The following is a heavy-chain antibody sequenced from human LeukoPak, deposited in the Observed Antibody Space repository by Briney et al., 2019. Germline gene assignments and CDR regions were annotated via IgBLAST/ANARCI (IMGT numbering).Heavy chain of an antibody. CDR2: IYSGGTT. V-gene: IGHV3-53*01. Sequence: GGSLRLSCAASGFTVSSNFMSWVRQAPGKGLEWVSVIYSGGTTYYADSLKGRFTISRDNSKNTLYLQMNSLRAEDTAVYYCASDNSSGWYYFDYWGQGTLVTVSS. CDR3: ASDNSSGWYYFDY. CDR1: GFTVSSNF. D-gene: IGHD6-19*01. J-gene: IGHJ4*02.